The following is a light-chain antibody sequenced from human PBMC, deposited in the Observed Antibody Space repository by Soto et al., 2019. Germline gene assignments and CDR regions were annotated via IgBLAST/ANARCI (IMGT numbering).Light chain of an antibody. CDR1: QSLLHSDGYTY. CDR2: LGS. V-gene: IGKV2-28*01. CDR3: MQVLHTPFS. J-gene: IGKJ3*01. Sequence: DIVMTQSPPSLSVTPGEPASISCRSSQSLLHSDGYTYVDWYVQRPGQSPQLLIYLGSNRAYGGPDRLSGSRSGTDFTLKISKVESEDVGIYYCMQVLHTPFSFGPGTKVDFK.